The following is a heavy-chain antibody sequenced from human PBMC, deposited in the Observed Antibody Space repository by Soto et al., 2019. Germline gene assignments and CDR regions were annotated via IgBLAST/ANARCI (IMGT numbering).Heavy chain of an antibody. CDR3: AKGGTVVTPDFDY. CDR1: GLTFSSYA. CDR2: VSASGGST. D-gene: IGHD2-21*02. J-gene: IGHJ4*02. V-gene: IGHV3-23*01. Sequence: VHLLESGGGLGQPGGSLRLSCAASGLTFSSYAMSWVRQAPGKGLEWVSTVSASGGSTYYADSVKGRFTISRDNSMNTLYLQMNSLRAEDTAVYYCAKGGTVVTPDFDYWGQGTLVTVSS.